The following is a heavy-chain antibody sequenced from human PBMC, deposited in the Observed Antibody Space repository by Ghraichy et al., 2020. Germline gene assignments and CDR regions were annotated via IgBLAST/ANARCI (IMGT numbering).Heavy chain of an antibody. CDR1: GFTFSSYS. Sequence: GSLRLSCATSGFTFSSYSMNWVRQAPGKGLEWVSSISSSSSYIYYGDSMKGRFTISRDNAKNSLYLQMNSLRAEDTAVYYCARGPLLLEPPYYFDYWGRGTLVTVSS. CDR3: ARGPLLLEPPYYFDY. J-gene: IGHJ4*02. V-gene: IGHV3-21*01. CDR2: ISSSSSYI. D-gene: IGHD1-1*01.